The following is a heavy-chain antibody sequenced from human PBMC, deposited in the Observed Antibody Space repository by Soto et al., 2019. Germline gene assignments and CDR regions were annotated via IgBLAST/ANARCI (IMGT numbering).Heavy chain of an antibody. J-gene: IGHJ4*02. CDR3: AGPTYYYDSSGPPAY. D-gene: IGHD3-22*01. Sequence: PGGSLRLSCAASGFTFSTYSMNWVRQAPGKGLEWVSYISSSSSTIFYTDSVKGRFTVSRDNAKNSLYLQMNSLRAEDTAVYYCAGPTYYYDSSGPPAYWGQGTLVTVS. V-gene: IGHV3-48*01. CDR1: GFTFSTYS. CDR2: ISSSSSTI.